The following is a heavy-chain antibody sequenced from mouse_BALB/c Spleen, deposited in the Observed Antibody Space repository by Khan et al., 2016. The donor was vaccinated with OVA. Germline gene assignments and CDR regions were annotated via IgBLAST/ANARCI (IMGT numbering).Heavy chain of an antibody. J-gene: IGHJ2*01. D-gene: IGHD1-1*01. Sequence: EVQLQESGPGLVKPSQSLSLTCTVTGYSITSGYAWNWIRQFPGNKLEWMGYISYSGVTSYTPYLKSRISLTRDTSKNQFFLQLNSVTTEDTATYYCARGNYYGYYFDYWGQGTTLTVPS. V-gene: IGHV3-2*02. CDR1: GYSITSGYA. CDR2: ISYSGVT. CDR3: ARGNYYGYYFDY.